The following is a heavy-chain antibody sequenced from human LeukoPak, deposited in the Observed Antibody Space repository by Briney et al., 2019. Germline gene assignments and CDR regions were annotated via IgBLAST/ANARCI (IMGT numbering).Heavy chain of an antibody. D-gene: IGHD1-26*01. CDR2: VYCSGST. CDR1: GGSISTYY. CDR3: ARHGTGYFDY. J-gene: IGHJ4*02. V-gene: IGHV4-59*08. Sequence: PSETLSLTCTVSGGSISTYYWSWIRQPPGKGLEWIGYVYCSGSTYYNPSLQSRVTISVDTSKNRFSLKLSSMTAADTAVYYCARHGTGYFDYWGQGTLVTVSS.